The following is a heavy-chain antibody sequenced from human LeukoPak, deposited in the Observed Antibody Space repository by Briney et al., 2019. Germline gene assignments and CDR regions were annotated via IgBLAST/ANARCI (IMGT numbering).Heavy chain of an antibody. D-gene: IGHD6-19*01. Sequence: ASVKVSCKASGFKFTNFNFNWVRQAPGQGLEWMEWISVHNGNTNYGQKFQGRVTLTTDTSTNTVYMELRSLRSDDTAIYYCAREVGSGWYYFDYWGQGTLVTVSS. CDR2: ISVHNGNT. CDR3: AREVGSGWYYFDY. V-gene: IGHV1-18*01. CDR1: GFKFTNFN. J-gene: IGHJ4*02.